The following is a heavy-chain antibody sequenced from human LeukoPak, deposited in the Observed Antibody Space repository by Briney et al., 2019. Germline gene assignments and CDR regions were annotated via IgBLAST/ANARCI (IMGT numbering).Heavy chain of an antibody. CDR3: ARDRAVDLIDY. CDR2: ISAYNGNT. V-gene: IGHV1-18*01. J-gene: IGHJ4*02. Sequence: ASVKVSCKASGGTFSSYAISWVRQAPGQGLEWMGWISAYNGNTNYAQKLQGRVTMTTDTSTSTAYMELRSLRSDDTAVYYCARDRAVDLIDYWGQGTLVTVSS. D-gene: IGHD4-23*01. CDR1: GGTFSSYA.